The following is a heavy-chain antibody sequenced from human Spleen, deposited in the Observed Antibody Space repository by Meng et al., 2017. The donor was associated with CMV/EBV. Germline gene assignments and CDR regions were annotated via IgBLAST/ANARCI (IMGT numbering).Heavy chain of an antibody. J-gene: IGHJ6*02. CDR1: GYTFTNYG. CDR3: ARERYCSGVSCYYSYGMDV. D-gene: IGHD2-15*01. V-gene: IGHV1-18*01. Sequence: ASVKVSCKASGYTFTNYGISWVRQAPGQGLEWMGWISPYDGDTNYGQDLQGRVTMTTDTSTSTAYVELRSLRSDDTAVYYCARERYCSGVSCYYSYGMDVWGQGTTVTVSS. CDR2: ISPYDGDT.